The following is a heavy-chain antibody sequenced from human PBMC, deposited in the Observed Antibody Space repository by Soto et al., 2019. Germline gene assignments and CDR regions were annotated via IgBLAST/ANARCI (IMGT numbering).Heavy chain of an antibody. CDR2: IYYSGST. J-gene: IGHJ4*02. CDR1: GGSISSYY. CDR3: ARVWGYYFDY. Sequence: QVQLQESGPGLVKPSETLSLTCTVSGGSISSYYWSWIRQPPGKGLEWIGYIYYSGSTNYNPSLKSRVTISVDTSKNQFSLKLSSVTAAVTAVYYCARVWGYYFDYWGQGTLVTVSS. D-gene: IGHD2-21*01. V-gene: IGHV4-59*01.